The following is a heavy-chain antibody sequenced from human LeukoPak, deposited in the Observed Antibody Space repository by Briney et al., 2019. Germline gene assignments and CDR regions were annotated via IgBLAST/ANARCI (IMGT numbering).Heavy chain of an antibody. CDR3: AKVGGSSWFDELFFVDY. CDR1: GFTFDDYA. Sequence: GGSLRLSCAASGFTFDDYAMHWVRQAPGKGLEWVSAISGSGGSTYYADSVKGRFTISRDNSKNTLYLQMNSLRAEDTAVYYCAKVGGSSWFDELFFVDYWGQGTLVTVSS. D-gene: IGHD6-13*01. CDR2: ISGSGGST. V-gene: IGHV3-23*01. J-gene: IGHJ4*02.